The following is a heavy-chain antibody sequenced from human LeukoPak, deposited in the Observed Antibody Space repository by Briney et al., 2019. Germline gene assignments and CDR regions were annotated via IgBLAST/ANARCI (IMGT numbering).Heavy chain of an antibody. D-gene: IGHD6-19*01. J-gene: IGHJ4*02. CDR2: TYYRSKWYN. CDR3: ASRSAVAGEFDY. CDR1: GDSVSSNSGA. V-gene: IGHV6-1*01. Sequence: SQTLSLTCAISGDSVSSNSGAWNWIRQSPSRGLEWLGRTYYRSKWYNDYAVSVKSRITINPDTSKNQFSLQLNSVTPEDTAVYYCASRSAVAGEFDYWGQGTVVTVSS.